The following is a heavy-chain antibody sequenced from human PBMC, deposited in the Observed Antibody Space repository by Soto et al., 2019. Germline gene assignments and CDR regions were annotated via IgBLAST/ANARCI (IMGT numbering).Heavy chain of an antibody. CDR3: VCANSPNHTSFDY. J-gene: IGHJ4*02. Sequence: GASVKVSCKASGYTFTGYYMHWVRQAPGQGLEWMGWINPNSGGTNYAQKFQGWVTMTRDTSISTAYMELSRLRSDDTAVYYCVCANSPNHTSFDYWGQGTLVTVSS. V-gene: IGHV1-2*04. CDR2: INPNSGGT. D-gene: IGHD7-27*01. CDR1: GYTFTGYY.